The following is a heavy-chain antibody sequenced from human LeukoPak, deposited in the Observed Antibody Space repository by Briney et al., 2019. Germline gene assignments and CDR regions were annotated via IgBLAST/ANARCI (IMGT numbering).Heavy chain of an antibody. CDR2: ISSSGVKT. Sequence: GGSLRLSCAASGFTFTSYAMSWVRQAPEKGLEWVPTISSSGVKTNYVDSVKGRFTISRDNSKDTLYLQMNNLRAEDTAVYYCAKDRLVGAIDWGQGALVTVSS. CDR1: GFTFTSYA. CDR3: AKDRLVGAID. V-gene: IGHV3-23*01. J-gene: IGHJ4*02. D-gene: IGHD1-26*01.